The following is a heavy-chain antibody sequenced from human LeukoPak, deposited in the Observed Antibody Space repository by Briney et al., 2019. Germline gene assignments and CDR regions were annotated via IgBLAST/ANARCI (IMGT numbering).Heavy chain of an antibody. J-gene: IGHJ6*02. V-gene: IGHV4-34*01. Sequence: PSETLSLTCAVYGVSFSGYYWSWIRQPPGKGLEWVGEINHSGSTNYNPSLKSRVTISVDSSKNQFSLLLRPVTAAGTAVYYCASFPLDGDDHYYYGMDVWDQGTTVTVSS. CDR1: GVSFSGYY. CDR3: ASFPLDGDDHYYYGMDV. CDR2: INHSGST. D-gene: IGHD4-17*01.